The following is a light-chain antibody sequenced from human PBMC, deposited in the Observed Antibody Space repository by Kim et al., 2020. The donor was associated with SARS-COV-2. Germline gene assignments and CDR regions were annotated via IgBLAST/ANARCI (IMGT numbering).Light chain of an antibody. CDR1: SSNIGTNY. V-gene: IGLV1-51*01. Sequence: QKVTISCSGSSSNIGTNYLSWYQQLPGTVPKVLIYDNNKRPSGIPYRFSGSKSGTSGTLDITGLQTGDEADYYCGTWDSSLSVWLFGGGTKVTVL. J-gene: IGLJ3*02. CDR3: GTWDSSLSVWL. CDR2: DNN.